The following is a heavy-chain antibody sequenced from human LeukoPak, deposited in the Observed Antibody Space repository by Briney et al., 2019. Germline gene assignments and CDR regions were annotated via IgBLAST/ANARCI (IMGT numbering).Heavy chain of an antibody. CDR1: GGSISSFY. Sequence: SETLSLTCSVSGGSISSFYWSWIRQPPGKGLEWIGYIYYSGSTNYNPSLKSRVTISVDTSKNQFSPKLGSVTAADTAVFFCARHVGYSSAYWGQGTLVTVSS. CDR2: IYYSGST. V-gene: IGHV4-59*01. J-gene: IGHJ4*02. CDR3: ARHVGYSSAY. D-gene: IGHD5-18*01.